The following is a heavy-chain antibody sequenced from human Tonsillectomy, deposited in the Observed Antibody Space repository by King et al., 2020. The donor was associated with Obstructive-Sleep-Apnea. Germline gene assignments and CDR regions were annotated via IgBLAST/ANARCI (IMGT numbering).Heavy chain of an antibody. D-gene: IGHD5-12*01. CDR3: ARGVVATIFDY. Sequence: VRLQESGPGLVKPSETLSLTCTVSGGSISSFYWNWIRQPPGKGLEWIGYIYFSGSTNYNPSLKSRVTISVDTSKNQFSLKLSSVTAADTAVYYCARGVVATIFDYWGQGTLVTVSS. J-gene: IGHJ4*02. V-gene: IGHV4-59*01. CDR2: IYFSGST. CDR1: GGSISSFY.